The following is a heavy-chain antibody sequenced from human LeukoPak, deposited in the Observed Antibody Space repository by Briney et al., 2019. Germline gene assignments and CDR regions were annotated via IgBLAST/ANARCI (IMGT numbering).Heavy chain of an antibody. J-gene: IGHJ4*02. D-gene: IGHD6-19*01. Sequence: ASVKVSCKASGYTFTSNGISWVRQAPGQGLEWMGWMNPSSGNTGYAQEFQGRVTITRNTSISTAYMELSSLRSEDTDVYYCVRKGNSGWYPSYYYFDYWGQGTLVTVSS. CDR3: VRKGNSGWYPSYYYFDY. V-gene: IGHV1-8*03. CDR1: GYTFTSNG. CDR2: MNPSSGNT.